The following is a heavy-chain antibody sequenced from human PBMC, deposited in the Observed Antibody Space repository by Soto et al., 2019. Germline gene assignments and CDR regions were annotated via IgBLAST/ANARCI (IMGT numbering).Heavy chain of an antibody. Sequence: EVQLLESGGGVVQPGGSLRLSCAASGFTFSDYAMSWVRQTPGKGLQWVSGVGGSDDDKHYADSVRGRFIVSRDNSNNSLYLQMNRLPADETAIYYCGKDATSFNVVLDRFDMRGQGTEVTVSS. D-gene: IGHD2-15*01. V-gene: IGHV3-23*01. CDR1: GFTFSDYA. J-gene: IGHJ3*02. CDR3: GKDATSFNVVLDRFDM. CDR2: VGGSDDDK.